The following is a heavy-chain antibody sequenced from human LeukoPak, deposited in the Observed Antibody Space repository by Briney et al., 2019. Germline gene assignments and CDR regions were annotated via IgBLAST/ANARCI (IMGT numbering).Heavy chain of an antibody. Sequence: PSETLSLTCNVSGFSISSGYYWGWIRQPPGKGLEWIGSIYNRGSTFYTPSLESRVSISVDTSKNQFSLRLNSVTAADTAVYYCARGHYFDSSESAFDIWGQGTMVTVSS. CDR2: IYNRGST. CDR1: GFSISSGYY. D-gene: IGHD3-22*01. CDR3: ARGHYFDSSESAFDI. V-gene: IGHV4-38-2*02. J-gene: IGHJ3*02.